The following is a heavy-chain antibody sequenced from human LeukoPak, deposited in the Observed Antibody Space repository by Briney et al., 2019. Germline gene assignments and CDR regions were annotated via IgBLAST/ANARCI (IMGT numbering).Heavy chain of an antibody. CDR2: IDDSAKTT. CDR1: GFTFRSSA. CDR3: AKVATWTYFDS. Sequence: PGGSLILSCAASGFTFRSSAMSWVRLAPGKGLAWVSTIDDSAKTTYYADSVKGRFTISRDNSKNTLYLQLTSLRVEDTAIYYCAKVATWTYFDSWGQGTLATVSS. D-gene: IGHD3/OR15-3a*01. J-gene: IGHJ4*02. V-gene: IGHV3-23*01.